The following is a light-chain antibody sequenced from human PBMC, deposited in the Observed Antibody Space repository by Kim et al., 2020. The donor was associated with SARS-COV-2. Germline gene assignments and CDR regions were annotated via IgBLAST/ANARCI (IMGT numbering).Light chain of an antibody. V-gene: IGLV3-21*04. CDR3: QVWDSSSDHYV. CDR2: YDS. CDR1: NIGSKS. Sequence: SYELTQPPSVSVPPGKTARITCGGNNIGSKSVHWYQQKPGQAPVLVIYYDSDRPSGIPERFSGSNSGNPATLTISRVEAGDEADYYCQVWDSSSDHYVFGAGTTVTVL. J-gene: IGLJ1*01.